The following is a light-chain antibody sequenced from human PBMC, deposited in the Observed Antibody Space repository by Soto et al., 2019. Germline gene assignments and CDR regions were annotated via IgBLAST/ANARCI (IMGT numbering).Light chain of an antibody. Sequence: QSVLTQPPSASGSPGQSVTISCTGTSSDVGGYNYVSWYQQHPGKAPKLMIYEVSKRPSGVPDRFSGSKSGNTASLTVSGLQAEDEADYYCSSYARGSRAFGGGTKVTVL. V-gene: IGLV2-8*01. CDR2: EVS. CDR3: SSYARGSRA. CDR1: SSDVGGYNY. J-gene: IGLJ3*02.